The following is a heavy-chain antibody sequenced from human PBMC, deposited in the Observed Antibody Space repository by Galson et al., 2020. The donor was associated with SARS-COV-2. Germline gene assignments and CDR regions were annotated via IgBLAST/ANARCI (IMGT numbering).Heavy chain of an antibody. CDR1: GYTFTNYW. D-gene: IGHD1-7*01. V-gene: IGHV5-51*01. Sequence: GESLKISCKASGYTFTNYWIAWVRQMPGKGLEWMGIIYPRDSNTKYSPSFEGQVTISVDKSIDTAYLQWRSLKASDTAMYFCVRRLLMNYWFEPWGQGTLLTVSS. J-gene: IGHJ5*02. CDR3: VRRLLMNYWFEP. CDR2: IYPRDSNT.